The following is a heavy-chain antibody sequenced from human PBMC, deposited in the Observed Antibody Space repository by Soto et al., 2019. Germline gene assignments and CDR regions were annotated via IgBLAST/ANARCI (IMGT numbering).Heavy chain of an antibody. CDR2: IYYSGST. V-gene: IGHV4-59*08. CDR3: ARHGLPTFLFDY. J-gene: IGHJ4*02. CDR1: GGSISSYY. D-gene: IGHD5-12*01. Sequence: SETLSLTCTVSGGSISSYYWSWIRQPPGKGLEWIGYIYYSGSTNYNPSLKSRVTISVDTSKNQFSLKLSSVTAADTAVYYCARHGLPTFLFDYWGQGTLVTVSS.